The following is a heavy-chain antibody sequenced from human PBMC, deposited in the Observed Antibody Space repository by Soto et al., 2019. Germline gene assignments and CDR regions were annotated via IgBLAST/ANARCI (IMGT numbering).Heavy chain of an antibody. CDR2: INHSGST. CDR1: GGSFSGYY. CDR3: ARGPRLRWDY. Sequence: PSETLSLTCAVYGGSFSGYYWSWIRQPPGKGLEWIGEINHSGSTNYNPSLKSRVTISVDTSKNQFSLKLSSVTAADTAVYYCARGPRLRWDYWGQGTLVTVYS. D-gene: IGHD4-17*01. J-gene: IGHJ4*02. V-gene: IGHV4-34*01.